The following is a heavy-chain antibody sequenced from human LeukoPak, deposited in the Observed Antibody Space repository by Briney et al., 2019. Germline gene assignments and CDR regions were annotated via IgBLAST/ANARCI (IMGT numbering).Heavy chain of an antibody. CDR2: ISGSGGST. D-gene: IGHD6-19*01. CDR3: AKDKNSVIAVAGGY. Sequence: GGSLRLSCAASGFTFRSYAMSWVRQAPGKGLEWVSAISGSGGSTYYADSVKGRFTISRDNSKNTLYLEMNSLRAEDTAVYYCAKDKNSVIAVAGGYWGQGTLVTVSS. V-gene: IGHV3-23*01. CDR1: GFTFRSYA. J-gene: IGHJ4*02.